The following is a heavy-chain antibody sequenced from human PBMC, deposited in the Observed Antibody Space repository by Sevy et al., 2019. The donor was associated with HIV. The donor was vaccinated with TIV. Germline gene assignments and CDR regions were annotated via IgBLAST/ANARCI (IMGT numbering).Heavy chain of an antibody. Sequence: GGSLRLSCAASEFIFTNAWMSWVRQAPGKGLEWVGRIKSKTNGGTTEYAAPVEGRFTISSDDSKKKLYLQMNSLKTEDTAVYYCTTDLEYQLERYYFNYWGQGTLVTVSS. V-gene: IGHV3-15*01. CDR1: EFIFTNAW. CDR3: TTDLEYQLERYYFNY. J-gene: IGHJ4*02. D-gene: IGHD2-2*01. CDR2: IKSKTNGGTT.